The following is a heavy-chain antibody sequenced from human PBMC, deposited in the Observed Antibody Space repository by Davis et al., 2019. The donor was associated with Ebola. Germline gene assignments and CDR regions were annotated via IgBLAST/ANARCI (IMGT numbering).Heavy chain of an antibody. Sequence: MPGGSLRLSCTVSGGSISNYYWSWIRQPPGKGLEWIGYIYYSGSTTYNPSLKSRVTISVDTSKNQFFLKLSSVTAADTAVYYCATTKYYYDSSGYPYWYFDLWGRGTLVTVSS. CDR2: IYYSGST. CDR3: ATTKYYYDSSGYPYWYFDL. D-gene: IGHD3-22*01. CDR1: GGSISNYY. J-gene: IGHJ2*01. V-gene: IGHV4-59*08.